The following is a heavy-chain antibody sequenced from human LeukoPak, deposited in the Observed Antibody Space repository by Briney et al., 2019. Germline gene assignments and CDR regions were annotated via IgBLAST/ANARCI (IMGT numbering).Heavy chain of an antibody. CDR2: INTDGSST. D-gene: IGHD2-8*02. Sequence: GGSLRLSCAASGVTFSSYWMHWVRQAPGKGLVWVSRINTDGSSTSYADSVKGRFTISRDNAKNTLYLQMSSLRAEDTAVYYCARVLTGSWDWFDPWGQGTLVTVSS. CDR1: GVTFSSYW. J-gene: IGHJ5*02. CDR3: ARVLTGSWDWFDP. V-gene: IGHV3-74*01.